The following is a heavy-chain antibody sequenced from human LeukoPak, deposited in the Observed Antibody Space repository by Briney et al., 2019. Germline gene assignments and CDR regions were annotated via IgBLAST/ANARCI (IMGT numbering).Heavy chain of an antibody. CDR3: ARDRTYYDILTGYPDAFDI. CDR1: GFTFSSYA. D-gene: IGHD3-9*01. CDR2: IIPIFGTA. J-gene: IGHJ3*02. Sequence: SCAASGFTFSSYAISWVRQAPGQGLEWMGGIIPIFGTANYAQKFQGRVTITADESTSTAYMELSSLRSEDTAVYYCARDRTYYDILTGYPDAFDIWGQGTMVTVSS. V-gene: IGHV1-69*01.